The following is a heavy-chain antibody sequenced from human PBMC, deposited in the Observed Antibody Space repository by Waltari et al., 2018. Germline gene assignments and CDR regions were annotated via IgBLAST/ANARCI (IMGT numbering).Heavy chain of an antibody. J-gene: IGHJ4*02. CDR3: ARAYSSTWYTYYFDY. CDR1: GDSISPYY. CDR2: IYYSGTT. D-gene: IGHD6-13*01. V-gene: IGHV4-59*01. Sequence: QVQLQGSGPGLVKPSETLSLHCTVSGDSISPYYWNWIRQPPGKGLEWIGSIYYSGTTNYNPSLKSRVTISVDTSKSLFSLKLSSVTAADTAVYYCARAYSSTWYTYYFDYWGQGTLVTVSS.